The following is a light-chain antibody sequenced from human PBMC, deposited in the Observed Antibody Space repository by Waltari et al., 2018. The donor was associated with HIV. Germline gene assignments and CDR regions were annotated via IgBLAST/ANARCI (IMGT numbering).Light chain of an antibody. CDR1: SSDVGGYTL. Sequence: QSALTQPASVSGSPGQSITISCTGTSSDVGGYTLVTCYQQHPGKAPKLIIYEVSKRPSGVSNRFSGSKSGNTASLTISGLQAEDEADYYCCAYAGSTTYVIFGGGTKLTVL. CDR3: CAYAGSTTYVI. V-gene: IGLV2-23*02. J-gene: IGLJ2*01. CDR2: EVS.